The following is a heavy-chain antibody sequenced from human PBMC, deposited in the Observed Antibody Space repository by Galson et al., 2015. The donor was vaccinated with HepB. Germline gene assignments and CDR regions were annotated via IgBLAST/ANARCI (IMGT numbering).Heavy chain of an antibody. CDR3: VKERKANSPAGAFDI. Sequence: SLRLSCAASGFTFNTYAMNWVRQAPGKGLEWISGISGSAGSTYFADSVRGRFTISRDNSKNTLYLQMNSLRAEDTALYYRVKERKANSPAGAFDIWGQGTMVTVSS. V-gene: IGHV3-23*01. CDR1: GFTFNTYA. D-gene: IGHD1-1*01. CDR2: ISGSAGST. J-gene: IGHJ3*02.